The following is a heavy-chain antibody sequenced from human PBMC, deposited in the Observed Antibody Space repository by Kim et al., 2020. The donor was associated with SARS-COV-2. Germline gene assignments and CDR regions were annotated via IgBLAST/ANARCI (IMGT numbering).Heavy chain of an antibody. Sequence: ETIYAQKFQGRVTMTEETSTDTAYMELSSLRSEDTAVYYCATFGWNGFDYWGQGTLVTVSS. D-gene: IGHD1-1*01. CDR3: ATFGWNGFDY. CDR2: ET. V-gene: IGHV1-24*01. J-gene: IGHJ4*02.